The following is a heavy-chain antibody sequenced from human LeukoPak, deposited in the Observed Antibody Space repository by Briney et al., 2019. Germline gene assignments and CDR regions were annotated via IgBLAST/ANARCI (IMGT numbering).Heavy chain of an antibody. CDR1: GGSISSSSYY. Sequence: PSETLSLTCTVSGGSISSSSYYWGWIRQPPGKGLRWIGSIYYSGSAYYNPSLKSRVTISADTSTNPFSLKLSSVTAADTAVYYCARDFGYSSGWYLAGYMDVWGKGTTVTVSS. D-gene: IGHD6-19*01. CDR2: IYYSGSA. V-gene: IGHV4-39*07. CDR3: ARDFGYSSGWYLAGYMDV. J-gene: IGHJ6*03.